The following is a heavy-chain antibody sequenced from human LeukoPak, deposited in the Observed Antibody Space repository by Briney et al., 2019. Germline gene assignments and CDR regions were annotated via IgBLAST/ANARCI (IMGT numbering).Heavy chain of an antibody. CDR1: GAAVSSVGHH. D-gene: IGHD3-22*01. J-gene: IGHJ3*02. Sequence: SETLSLTCTVSGAAVSSVGHHWSWIRQHSGKGLEWIGFISSTGSMYNPSLKSRVTISVDTSKNQFSLKLSSVTAADTAVYYCARVNPHTYYDSSGYYAFDIWGQGTMVTVSS. V-gene: IGHV4-31*03. CDR3: ARVNPHTYYDSSGYYAFDI. CDR2: ISSTGSM.